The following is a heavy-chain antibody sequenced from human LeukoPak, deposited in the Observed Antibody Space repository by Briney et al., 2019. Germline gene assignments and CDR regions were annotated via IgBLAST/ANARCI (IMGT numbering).Heavy chain of an antibody. V-gene: IGHV3-9*01. CDR2: ISWNSGSI. D-gene: IGHD6-25*01. J-gene: IGHJ4*02. Sequence: GRSLRLSCAASGFTFDDYAMHWVRQAPGKGLEWVSGISWNSGSIGYADSVKGRFTISRDNAKNSLYLQMNSLRAEDTALYYCATIAAYWGQGTLATVSS. CDR3: ATIAAY. CDR1: GFTFDDYA.